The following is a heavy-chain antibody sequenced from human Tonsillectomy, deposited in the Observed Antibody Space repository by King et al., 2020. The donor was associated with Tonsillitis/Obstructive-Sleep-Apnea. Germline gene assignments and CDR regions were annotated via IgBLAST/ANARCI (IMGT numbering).Heavy chain of an antibody. D-gene: IGHD1-20*01. CDR2: MNPNSGNT. CDR1: GYTFTSYD. Sequence: VQLVESGAEVKKPGASVKVSCKASGYTFTSYDINWVRQATGQGLEWMGWMNPNSGNTGYAQKFQGRVTMTRNTSISTAYMELSSLRSEDTAVYYCARGGISAEGTNNWFDPWGQGTLVTVSS. J-gene: IGHJ5*02. V-gene: IGHV1-8*01. CDR3: ARGGISAEGTNNWFDP.